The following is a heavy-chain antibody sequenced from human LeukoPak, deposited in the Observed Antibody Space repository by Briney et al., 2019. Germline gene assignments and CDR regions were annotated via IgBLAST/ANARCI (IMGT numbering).Heavy chain of an antibody. V-gene: IGHV3-48*03. CDR3: AAASGGSSTSCYDCADY. J-gene: IGHJ4*02. CDR1: GFTFSSYE. Sequence: GGSLRLSCAASGFTFSSYEMNWVRQAPGKGLEWVSYISSSGSTIYYADSVKGRFTISRDNAKNSLYLQMNSLRAEDTAVYYCAAASGGSSTSCYDCADYWGQGTLVTVSS. CDR2: ISSSGSTI. D-gene: IGHD2-2*01.